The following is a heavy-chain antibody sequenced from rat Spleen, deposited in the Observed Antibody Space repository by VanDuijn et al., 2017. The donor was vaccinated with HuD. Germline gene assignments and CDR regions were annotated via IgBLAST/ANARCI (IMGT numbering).Heavy chain of an antibody. CDR3: VRPLYLRIMDA. D-gene: IGHD2-1*01. J-gene: IGHJ4*01. V-gene: IGHV5-25*01. CDR2: ISTSGGST. CDR1: GFTFTNYD. Sequence: EVQLVESGGGVVQPGRSLKLSCVTSGFTFTNYDMAWVRQAPTKGLEWVASISTSGGSTYYRDSVKGRFTVSRDNAKSTLYLQMDSLRSEDTATYYCVRPLYLRIMDAWGQGASVTVSS.